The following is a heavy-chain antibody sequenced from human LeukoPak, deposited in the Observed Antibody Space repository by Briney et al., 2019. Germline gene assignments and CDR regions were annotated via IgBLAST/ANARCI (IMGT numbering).Heavy chain of an antibody. V-gene: IGHV4-34*01. CDR2: INHSGST. CDR1: GGSFSGYY. J-gene: IGHJ4*02. Sequence: SETLSLTCAVYGGSFSGYYWSWIRQPPGKGLEWIGEINHSGSTNYNPSLKSRVTISVDTSKNQFSLKLSSVTAADTAVYYCARYCSSTSCDYFDYWGQGTLVTVSS. CDR3: ARYCSSTSCDYFDY. D-gene: IGHD2-2*01.